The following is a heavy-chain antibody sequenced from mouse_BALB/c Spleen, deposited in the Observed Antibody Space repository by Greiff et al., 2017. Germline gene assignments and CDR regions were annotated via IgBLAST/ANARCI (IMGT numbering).Heavy chain of an antibody. Sequence: EVHLVESGPGLVKPSQSLSLTCTVTGYSITSDYAWNWIRQFPGNKLEWMGYISYSGSTSYNPSLKSRISITRDTSKNQFFLQLNSVTTEDTATYYCARSGYRYDGYYFDYWGQGTTLTVSS. V-gene: IGHV3-2*02. CDR2: ISYSGST. D-gene: IGHD2-14*01. CDR3: ARSGYRYDGYYFDY. CDR1: GYSITSDYA. J-gene: IGHJ2*01.